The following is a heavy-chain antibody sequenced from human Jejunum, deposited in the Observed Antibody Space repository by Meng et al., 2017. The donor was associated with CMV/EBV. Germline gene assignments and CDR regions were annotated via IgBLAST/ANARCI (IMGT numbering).Heavy chain of an antibody. D-gene: IGHD1-26*01. Sequence: CAAAGFTFSNYAMSWVRQATGKGLEWVSFVGVSGSTTYYADSVRGRFTISRDNSDNMLYLQMNSLRGEDTAVYYCAKKYTGSFDYWGQGTLVTVSS. CDR2: VGVSGSTT. CDR1: GFTFSNYA. CDR3: AKKYTGSFDY. V-gene: IGHV3-23*01. J-gene: IGHJ4*02.